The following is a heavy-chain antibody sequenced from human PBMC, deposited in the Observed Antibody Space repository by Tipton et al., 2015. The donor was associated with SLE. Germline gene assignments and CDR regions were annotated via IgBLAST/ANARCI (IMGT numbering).Heavy chain of an antibody. D-gene: IGHD1-1*01. J-gene: IGHJ5*01. Sequence: TLSLTCTVSLYSIGSGFYWDWVRQPPGKGLEWVATMHHNGSTYYNPSLRSRVAVSMDTSRNQFSLRLKSATAADTAVYYCATGHFDFWGQGSLVTVSS. CDR3: ATGHFDF. CDR2: MHHNGST. CDR1: LYSIGSGFY. V-gene: IGHV4-38-2*02.